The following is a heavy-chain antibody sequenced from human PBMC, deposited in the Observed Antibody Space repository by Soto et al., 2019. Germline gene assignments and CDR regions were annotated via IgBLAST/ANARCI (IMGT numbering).Heavy chain of an antibody. D-gene: IGHD1-26*01. CDR3: ARDLPMGGATGNWFDP. Sequence: ASVKVSCKASGYTFTGYYMHWVRQAPGQGLEWMGWINPNSGATNYAQKFQGRVTMTRDTSISTAYMELSRLRSDDTAVYYCARDLPMGGATGNWFDPWGQGTLVTVSS. J-gene: IGHJ5*02. V-gene: IGHV1-2*02. CDR2: INPNSGAT. CDR1: GYTFTGYY.